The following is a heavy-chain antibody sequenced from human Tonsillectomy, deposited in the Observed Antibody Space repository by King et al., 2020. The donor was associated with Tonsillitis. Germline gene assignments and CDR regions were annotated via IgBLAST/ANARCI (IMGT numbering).Heavy chain of an antibody. CDR2: IYYSGST. V-gene: IGHV4-59*08. D-gene: IGHD3-22*01. J-gene: IGHJ4*02. CDR1: GGSVSSYF. CDR3: ASSRMEYYYDSSGYSQASFDY. Sequence: QLQESGPGLVKPSETLSLTCTVSGGSVSSYFWSWIRQPPGKGLEWIGYIYYSGSTNYNPSLKSPVTISVDTSKNQFSLKLSSVTAADTAVYYCASSRMEYYYDSSGYSQASFDYWGQGTLVTVSS.